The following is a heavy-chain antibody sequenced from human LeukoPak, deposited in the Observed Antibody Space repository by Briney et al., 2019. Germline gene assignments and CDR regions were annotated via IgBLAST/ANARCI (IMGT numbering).Heavy chain of an antibody. D-gene: IGHD3-10*01. Sequence: GGSLRLSCAVSGLTFSDAWMSWVRQAPGKGLEWVSDITSSGGTTYYADSVKGRFTISRDNSKNTLYLQMSSLRAEDTAVYYCAKDGPAGSHYFDYWGQGTLVTVSS. CDR2: ITSSGGTT. CDR1: GLTFSDAW. CDR3: AKDGPAGSHYFDY. V-gene: IGHV3-23*01. J-gene: IGHJ4*02.